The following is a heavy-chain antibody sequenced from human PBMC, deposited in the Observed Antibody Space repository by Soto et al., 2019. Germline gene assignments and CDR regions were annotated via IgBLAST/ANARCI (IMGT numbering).Heavy chain of an antibody. CDR3: AREDMVAADTDDFDI. V-gene: IGHV4-31*03. CDR2: ISYAGTT. J-gene: IGHJ3*02. D-gene: IGHD6-13*01. Sequence: QVQLQESGPGLVKPSQTLSLTCTVSGGSISSGNQYWSWIRQHPEKGLEWIGYISYAGTTHYNPSLGSRVTISIDTSKNQFSLKVSSVTAADTAVFYCAREDMVAADTDDFDIWGQGTIVTVST. CDR1: GGSISSGNQY.